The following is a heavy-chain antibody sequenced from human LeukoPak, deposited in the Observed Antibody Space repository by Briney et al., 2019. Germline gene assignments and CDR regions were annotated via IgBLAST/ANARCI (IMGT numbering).Heavy chain of an antibody. J-gene: IGHJ4*02. CDR1: GFTFSSYG. CDR3: ARRAGAYSHPYDY. Sequence: PGGSLRLSCAASGFTFSSYGMHWVRQAPGKGLEWVAFIRYDGSNKYYADSVKGRFTISRDNSKNTPYLQMNSLRAADTAVYYCARRAGAYSHPYDYWGQGTLVTVSS. V-gene: IGHV3-33*08. D-gene: IGHD4/OR15-4a*01. CDR2: IRYDGSNK.